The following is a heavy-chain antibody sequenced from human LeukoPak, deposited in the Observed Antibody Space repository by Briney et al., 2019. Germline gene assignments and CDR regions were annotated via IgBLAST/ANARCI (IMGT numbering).Heavy chain of an antibody. CDR3: ARERVTGTSYYYYYGMDV. Sequence: PGGSLRLSCAASGFTFSSYAMHWVRQAPGKGLEWVAVIWHDGSNKYYAASVKGRFTVPRDNSKNTLYLQINSLRAEDTAVYYCARERVTGTSYYYYYGMDVWGQGTTVTVSS. V-gene: IGHV3-33*01. CDR2: IWHDGSNK. J-gene: IGHJ6*02. D-gene: IGHD6-19*01. CDR1: GFTFSSYA.